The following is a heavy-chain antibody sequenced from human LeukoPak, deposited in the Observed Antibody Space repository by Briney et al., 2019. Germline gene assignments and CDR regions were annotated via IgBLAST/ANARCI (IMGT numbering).Heavy chain of an antibody. CDR3: ARGSVLLWFGELLNNWFDP. CDR2: IYYSGST. D-gene: IGHD3-10*01. Sequence: SETLSLTCAVSGGSISSGGYYWSWIRQHPGKGLEWIGYIYYSGSTYYNPSLESRVTISVDTSKNQFSLKLSSVTAADTAVYYCARGSVLLWFGELLNNWFDPWGQGTLVTVSS. CDR1: GGSISSGGYY. J-gene: IGHJ5*02. V-gene: IGHV4-31*11.